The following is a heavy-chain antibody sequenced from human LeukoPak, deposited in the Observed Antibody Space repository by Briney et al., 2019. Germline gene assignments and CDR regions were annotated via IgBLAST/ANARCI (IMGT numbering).Heavy chain of an antibody. V-gene: IGHV1-18*01. J-gene: IGHJ4*02. CDR1: GYTFTSYG. D-gene: IGHD1-7*01. CDR2: ISAYNGNT. Sequence: ASVKVSCKASGYTFTSYGISWVRQAPGQGLEWMGWISAYNGNTNYAQKFQGRVTITTDESTSTAYMELSSLRSEDTAVYYCARDLPRPDWSYPAFDYWGQGTLVTVSS. CDR3: ARDLPRPDWSYPAFDY.